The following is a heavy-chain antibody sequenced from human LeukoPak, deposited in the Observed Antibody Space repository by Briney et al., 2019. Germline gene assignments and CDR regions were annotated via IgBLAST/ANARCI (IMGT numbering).Heavy chain of an antibody. J-gene: IGHJ4*02. V-gene: IGHV3-48*02. CDR3: ARETKIDY. D-gene: IGHD1-7*01. CDR1: GFTFSGYA. CDR2: IYSSDAT. Sequence: GASLRLFCAASGFTFSGYAMNWVRQAPGKGLEWVSHIYSSDATYADSVKGRFSISRDNAKNSLFLQMNSLRDEDTAVYYCARETKIDYWGQGALVTVSS.